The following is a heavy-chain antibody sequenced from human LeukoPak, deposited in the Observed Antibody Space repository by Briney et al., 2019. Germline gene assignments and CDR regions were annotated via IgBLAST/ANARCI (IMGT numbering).Heavy chain of an antibody. V-gene: IGHV1-24*01. CDR3: ATGTHYDLLPF. CDR2: FDPGSGEI. CDR1: GYSITELS. D-gene: IGHD3-9*01. Sequence: ASVKVSCKVSGYSITELSTHWVRQAPGKGLEWMGGFDPGSGEIIYEQKSQDRVTMTEDTSTDIAYMELSSLRSEDTALYYCATGTHYDLLPFWGQGTLVTVSS. J-gene: IGHJ4*02.